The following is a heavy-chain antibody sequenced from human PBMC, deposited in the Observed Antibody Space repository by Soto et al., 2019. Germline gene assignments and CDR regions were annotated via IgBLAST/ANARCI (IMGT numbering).Heavy chain of an antibody. CDR1: GGSISSGGYY. CDR2: IYYSGNT. Sequence: SETLSLTCTVSGGSISSGGYYWSGIRQHPGKGLEWIGYIYYSGNTYYNPSLKSRVTISVDTSENQFSLKLSSVTAADTAVYYCARSPSDYFDYWGQGTLVTAPQ. J-gene: IGHJ4*02. CDR3: ARSPSDYFDY. V-gene: IGHV4-31*03.